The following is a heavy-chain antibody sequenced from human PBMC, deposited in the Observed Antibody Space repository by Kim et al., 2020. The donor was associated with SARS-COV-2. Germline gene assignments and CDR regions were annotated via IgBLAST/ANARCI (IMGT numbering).Heavy chain of an antibody. CDR3: TKRNPDYYYYGMDV. CDR1: GFTFSNAW. CDR2: IKSKTDGGTT. V-gene: IGHV3-15*01. J-gene: IGHJ6*02. Sequence: GGSLRLSCAASGFTFSNAWMSWVRQAPGKGLEWVGRIKSKTDGGTTDYAAPVKGRFTISRDDSKNTLYLQMNSLKTEDTAVYYCTKRNPDYYYYGMDVWGQGTTVTVSS.